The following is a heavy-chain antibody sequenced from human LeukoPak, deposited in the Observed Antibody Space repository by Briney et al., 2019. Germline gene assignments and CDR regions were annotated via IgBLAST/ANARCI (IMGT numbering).Heavy chain of an antibody. V-gene: IGHV1-69*01. Sequence: ASVKVSCKASGGTFSSYAISWVRQAPGQGLEWMGGIVPIFGTANYAQKFQGRVTITADESTSTAYMELSSLRSEDTAVYYCARDPIPQDIVVVPAASFNWFDPWGQGTLATVSS. D-gene: IGHD2-2*01. CDR2: IVPIFGTA. CDR3: ARDPIPQDIVVVPAASFNWFDP. J-gene: IGHJ5*02. CDR1: GGTFSSYA.